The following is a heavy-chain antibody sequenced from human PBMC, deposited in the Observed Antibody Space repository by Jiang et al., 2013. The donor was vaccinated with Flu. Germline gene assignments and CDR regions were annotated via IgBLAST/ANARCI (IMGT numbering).Heavy chain of an antibody. CDR1: GFIFSSYW. V-gene: IGHV3-7*01. CDR2: IKQDGSEK. J-gene: IGHJ3*02. D-gene: IGHD6-6*01. CDR3: ARVYSSSSGRAFDI. Sequence: GGSLRLSCAASGFIFSSYWMSWVRQAPGKGLEWVANIKQDGSEKYYVDSVKGRFTISRDNAKNSLYLQMNSLRAEDTAVYYCARVYSSSSGRAFDIWGQGTMVTVSS.